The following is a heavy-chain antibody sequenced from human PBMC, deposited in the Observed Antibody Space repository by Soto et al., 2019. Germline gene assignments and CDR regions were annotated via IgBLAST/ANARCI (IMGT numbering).Heavy chain of an antibody. V-gene: IGHV3-33*01. J-gene: IGHJ4*02. CDR1: GFTFSNYG. Sequence: QVQLVESGGGVVQPGRSLRLSCEASGFTFSNYGMHWVRQAPGKGLEWVAVIWNDGSSRYYADSVEGRFTVSRDNSKNTLFLQMNNVRDEDTAVYYCARPDLVAAIGAALDYWGQGTLVTVSS. D-gene: IGHD5-12*01. CDR2: IWNDGSSR. CDR3: ARPDLVAAIGAALDY.